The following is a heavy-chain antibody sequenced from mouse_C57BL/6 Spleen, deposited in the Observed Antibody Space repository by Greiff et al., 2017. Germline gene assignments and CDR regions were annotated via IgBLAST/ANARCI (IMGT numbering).Heavy chain of an antibody. CDR1: GYTFTSYW. J-gene: IGHJ3*01. CDR2: IYPSDSET. V-gene: IGHV1-61*01. CDR3: ATHYGSSAAY. D-gene: IGHD1-1*01. Sequence: VQLQQPGAELVRPGSSVKLSCKASGYTFTSYWMDWVKQRPGQGLEWIGNIYPSDSETHYNQKFKDKATLTVDKSSNTAYMQLSSLTSEDSAGYYCATHYGSSAAYGGQGTLVTVSA.